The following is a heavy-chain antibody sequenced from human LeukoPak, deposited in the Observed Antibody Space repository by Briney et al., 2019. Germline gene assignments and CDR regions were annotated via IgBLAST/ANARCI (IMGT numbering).Heavy chain of an antibody. CDR1: GFTFSSYG. CDR3: AKEFSGYLASFEY. Sequence: PGGSLRLSCAASGFTFSSYGMHWVRQAPGKGLEWVAMISFDGSYKNYADSVKGRFTISRDNSKNRLYLQMNSLRAEDTAVYYCAKEFSGYLASFEYWGQGTLVTVSS. J-gene: IGHJ4*02. V-gene: IGHV3-30*18. CDR2: ISFDGSYK. D-gene: IGHD3-22*01.